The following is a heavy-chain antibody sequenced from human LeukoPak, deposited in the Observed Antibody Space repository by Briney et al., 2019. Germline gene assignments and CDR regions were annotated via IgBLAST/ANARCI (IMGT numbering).Heavy chain of an antibody. CDR2: ISSSSSHI. Sequence: GGSLRLSCAASGFTFSSYSMNWVRQAPGKGLEWVSSISSSSSHIYYANSVKGRFTISRDNAKNSLYLQMNSLRAEDTAVYYCARDSGPVVVTATHVGYWGQGTLVTVSS. CDR3: ARDSGPVVVTATHVGY. J-gene: IGHJ4*02. D-gene: IGHD2-21*02. V-gene: IGHV3-21*01. CDR1: GFTFSSYS.